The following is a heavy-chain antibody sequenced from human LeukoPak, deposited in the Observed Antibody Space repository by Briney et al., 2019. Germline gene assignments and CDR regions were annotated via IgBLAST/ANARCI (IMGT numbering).Heavy chain of an antibody. CDR2: IRSKAYGGTT. J-gene: IGHJ3*02. Sequence: GESLKICCTASGFTFGDYAMSWFRQAPEKGLEWVGFIRSKAYGGTTEYAASVKGRFTISRDDSKSIAYLQMNSLKTEDTAVYYCTRDYHIHDAFEIWGQGTMVTVSS. CDR3: TRDYHIHDAFEI. D-gene: IGHD1-14*01. V-gene: IGHV3-49*03. CDR1: GFTFGDYA.